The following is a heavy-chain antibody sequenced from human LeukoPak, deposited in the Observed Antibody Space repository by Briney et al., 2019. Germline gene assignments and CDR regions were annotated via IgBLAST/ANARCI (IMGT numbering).Heavy chain of an antibody. CDR1: GFTFDDYA. Sequence: PGRSLRLSCAASGFTFDDYAMHWVRQAPGKGLEWVSGISWNSGSIGYADSVKGRFTISRDNAKNSLYLQMNSLRAEDTALYYCAKDMARDIVLMVYAAYAFDIWGQGTMVTVSS. D-gene: IGHD2-8*01. V-gene: IGHV3-9*01. J-gene: IGHJ3*02. CDR3: AKDMARDIVLMVYAAYAFDI. CDR2: ISWNSGSI.